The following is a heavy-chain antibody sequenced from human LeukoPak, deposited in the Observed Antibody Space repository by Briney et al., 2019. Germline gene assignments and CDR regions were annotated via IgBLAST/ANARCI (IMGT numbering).Heavy chain of an antibody. CDR2: ISYDGSNK. D-gene: IGHD6-19*01. CDR1: GFSFNSYA. CDR3: ARALDSSGWNGRDY. V-gene: IGHV3-30-3*01. J-gene: IGHJ4*02. Sequence: GGSLRLSCAASGFSFNSYAVHWARQAPGNGLEWVAVISYDGSNKDYADSVKGRFTISRDKSKNTLYLQMNSLRPEDTAVYYCARALDSSGWNGRDYWGQGTLVTVSS.